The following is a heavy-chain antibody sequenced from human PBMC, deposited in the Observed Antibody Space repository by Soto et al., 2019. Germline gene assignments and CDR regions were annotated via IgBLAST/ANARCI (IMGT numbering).Heavy chain of an antibody. V-gene: IGHV4-59*01. J-gene: IGHJ3*02. CDR3: AKDIGGYYYDSSGPLNAFDI. D-gene: IGHD3-22*01. Sequence: PSETLSLTWTVSGGSISSYYWSWFRQPPGKGLEWIGCIFYSGSANYNTSIKSRVTISVDTTKNQLSLKLSSVTAADKAVYYCAKDIGGYYYDSSGPLNAFDIWGQGAMVTVSS. CDR2: IFYSGSA. CDR1: GGSISSYY.